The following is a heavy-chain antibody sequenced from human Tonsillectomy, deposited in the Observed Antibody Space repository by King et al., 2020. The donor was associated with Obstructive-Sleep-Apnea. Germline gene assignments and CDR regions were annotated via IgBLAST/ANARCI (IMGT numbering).Heavy chain of an antibody. J-gene: IGHJ4*02. CDR3: ASRPTSYCGGDCYKY. V-gene: IGHV4-30-4*01. Sequence: QLQESGPGLVKPSQNLSLTCTVSGGSISSGNYYWSWIRQPPGKGLEWIGYIFYSGSSYYNPSLKSRVILSVDTSKNQFSLKLSSVTAADTAVYYCASRPTSYCGGDCYKYWGQGTLVTVSS. CDR2: IFYSGSS. D-gene: IGHD2-21*02. CDR1: GGSISSGNYY.